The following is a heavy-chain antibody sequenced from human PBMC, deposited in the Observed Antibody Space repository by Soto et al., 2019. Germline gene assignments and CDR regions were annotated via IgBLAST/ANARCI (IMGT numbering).Heavy chain of an antibody. V-gene: IGHV1-46*01. J-gene: IGHJ5*02. D-gene: IGHD2-21*02. Sequence: ASVKVSCKASGYTFTSYYMHWVRQTPGQGLEWMGIINPSGGSTSYAQKFQGRVTMTRDTSTSTVYMELSSLRSEDTAVYYCARAQYCGGDCYSRFDPWGQGTLVTVSS. CDR3: ARAQYCGGDCYSRFDP. CDR2: INPSGGST. CDR1: GYTFTSYY.